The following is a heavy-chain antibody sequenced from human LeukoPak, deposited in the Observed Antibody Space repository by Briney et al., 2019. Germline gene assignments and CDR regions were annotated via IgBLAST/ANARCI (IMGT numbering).Heavy chain of an antibody. Sequence: PSETLSLTCTVSGGSISGYYWSWIRQPPGKGLEWIGYIYYSGSTNYNPSLKSRVTISVDTSKNQFSLKLSSVTAADTAVYYCARGGYYDSSGYLGYWGQGTLVTVSS. CDR3: ARGGYYDSSGYLGY. CDR1: GGSISGYY. CDR2: IYYSGST. D-gene: IGHD3-22*01. J-gene: IGHJ4*02. V-gene: IGHV4-59*01.